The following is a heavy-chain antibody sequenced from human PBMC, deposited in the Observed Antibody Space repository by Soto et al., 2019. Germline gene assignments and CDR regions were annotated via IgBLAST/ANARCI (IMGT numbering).Heavy chain of an antibody. CDR1: GFTFSSYW. CDR2: IKQDGSEK. D-gene: IGHD3-3*01. CDR3: ASPKWYDFWSGPHAFDS. Sequence: GSLRLSCAASGFTFSSYWMSWVRQAPGKGLEWVANIKQDGSEKYYVDSVKGRFTISRDNAKNSLYLQMNSLRAEDTAVYYCASPKWYDFWSGPHAFDSWGQGTMVTVSS. V-gene: IGHV3-7*05. J-gene: IGHJ3*02.